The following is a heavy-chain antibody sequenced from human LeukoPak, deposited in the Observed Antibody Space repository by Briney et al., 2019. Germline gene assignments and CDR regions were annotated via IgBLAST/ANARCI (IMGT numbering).Heavy chain of an antibody. CDR3: ARDKLGWYFDL. CDR1: GGSISSYY. V-gene: IGHV4-59*01. Sequence: SETLSLTCTVSGGSISSYYWTWIRQPPGKGLEWIGYIYYTGSTDYNPSLKSRVTISLETSKHQFSLKLSSMTAADTAVYYCARDKLGWYFDLWGRGTLVTVSS. CDR2: IYYTGST. J-gene: IGHJ2*01. D-gene: IGHD7-27*01.